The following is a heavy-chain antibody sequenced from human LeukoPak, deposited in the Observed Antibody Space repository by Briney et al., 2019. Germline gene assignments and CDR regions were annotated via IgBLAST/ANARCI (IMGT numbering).Heavy chain of an antibody. D-gene: IGHD2-15*01. CDR3: ARDRSTPDY. V-gene: IGHV3-11*01. CDR2: ISSSGDTR. CDR1: GFTFSDYY. Sequence: GGSLRLSCTASGFTFSDYYMSWIRQAPGRGLEWVSYISSSGDTRYYADSMKGRLTISRDNAKNSLYLQISSLRAEDTAIYYCARDRSTPDYWGQGTLVTVSP. J-gene: IGHJ4*02.